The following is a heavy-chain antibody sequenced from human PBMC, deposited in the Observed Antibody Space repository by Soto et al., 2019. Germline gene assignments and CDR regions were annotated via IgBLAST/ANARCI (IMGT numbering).Heavy chain of an antibody. Sequence: EVRLVESGGGLVQPGGSLRLSCAASGFIVKNYCIHWVRQGPGKGLLGVSRIDSHGSSTTYGDSVRGRFTISRDNSNNTVYLQMTSLRADDTAIYFCARGEEVARWSIDSWGQGTVVTVSS. CDR1: GFIVKNYC. J-gene: IGHJ4*02. D-gene: IGHD3-16*01. V-gene: IGHV3-74*03. CDR3: ARGEEVARWSIDS. CDR2: IDSHGSST.